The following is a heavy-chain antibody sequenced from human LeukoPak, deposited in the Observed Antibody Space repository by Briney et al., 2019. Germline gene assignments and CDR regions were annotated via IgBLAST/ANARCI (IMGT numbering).Heavy chain of an antibody. CDR1: GYRFSNHW. CDR2: IYPGDSDT. D-gene: IGHD4-17*01. J-gene: IGHJ3*02. CDR3: ARRPPPTTVTKTDGFDI. V-gene: IGHV5-51*01. Sequence: KAGEALEISCKGSGYRFSNHWTGWVRQVPGKGLEWMGIIYPGDSDTRYSPSFPGQVTISADKSISTAYVQWSSLKASDTAMYYCARRPPPTTVTKTDGFDIWGQGTMVTVSS.